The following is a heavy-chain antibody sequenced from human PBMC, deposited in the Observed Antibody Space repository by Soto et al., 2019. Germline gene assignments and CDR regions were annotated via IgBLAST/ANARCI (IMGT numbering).Heavy chain of an antibody. CDR2: ISSSSSYT. V-gene: IGHV3-11*06. J-gene: IGHJ5*02. Sequence: GGSLRLSCAASGFNFSDYYMSWIRQAPGKGLEWVSYISSSSSYTNYADSVKGRFTISRDNAKNSLYLQMNSLRAEDTAVYYCARGSSSWFDPWGQGTLVTVSS. CDR1: GFNFSDYY. D-gene: IGHD6-13*01. CDR3: ARGSSSWFDP.